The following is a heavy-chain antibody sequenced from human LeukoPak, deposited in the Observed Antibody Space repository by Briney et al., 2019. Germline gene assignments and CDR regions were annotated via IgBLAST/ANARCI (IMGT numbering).Heavy chain of an antibody. CDR3: ARADCSSTSCYLASVSWFDP. J-gene: IGHJ5*02. CDR1: GGSISSGGYY. D-gene: IGHD2-2*01. Sequence: PSETLSLTCTVSGGSISSGGYYWSWLRQHPGKGLEWIGYIYYSGSTYYNPSLKSRVTISVDTSKNQFSLKLSSVTAADTAVYYCARADCSSTSCYLASVSWFDPWGQGTLVTVSS. V-gene: IGHV4-31*03. CDR2: IYYSGST.